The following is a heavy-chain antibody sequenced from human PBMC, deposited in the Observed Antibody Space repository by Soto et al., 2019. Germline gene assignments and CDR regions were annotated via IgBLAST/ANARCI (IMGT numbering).Heavy chain of an antibody. CDR3: ARSAETHFDY. CDR2: IYYSGST. Sequence: QLQLQESGPGLVKPSETLSLTCTVSGGSISSSSYYWGWIRQPPGKGLEWIGSIYYSGSTYYNPSLKIRVTISVDTSKNQFSLKLSSVTAADTAVYYCARSAETHFDYWGQGTLVTVSS. V-gene: IGHV4-39*01. CDR1: GGSISSSSYY. J-gene: IGHJ4*02.